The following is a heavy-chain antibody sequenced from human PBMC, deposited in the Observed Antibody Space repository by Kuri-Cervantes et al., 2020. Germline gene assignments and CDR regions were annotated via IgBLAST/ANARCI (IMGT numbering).Heavy chain of an antibody. J-gene: IGHJ4*02. Sequence: GSLRLSCAVYGGSFSDYYWSWIRQPPGMGLEWIGEINHSGSTSYNPSLKSRVTLSVDTSKNQFSLKLSSVTAADTAVYYCARLLSAVAGTFDYWGQGTLVTVSS. CDR1: GGSFSDYY. CDR2: INHSGST. CDR3: ARLLSAVAGTFDY. D-gene: IGHD6-19*01. V-gene: IGHV4-34*01.